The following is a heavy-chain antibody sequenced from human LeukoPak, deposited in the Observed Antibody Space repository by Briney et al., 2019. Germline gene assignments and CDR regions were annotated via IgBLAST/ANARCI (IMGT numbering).Heavy chain of an antibody. J-gene: IGHJ4*02. CDR1: GFSTNSYW. CDR3: ARDYWYNSGYYSVFDY. D-gene: IGHD3-22*01. Sequence: GGSLRLSCAVSGFSTNSYWLSWVRQTPGKGLEWVANIKEDGSETYYVESVEGRFTISRNSAKNSLFLQMSSLRAEDTAVYYCARDYWYNSGYYSVFDYWGQGTLVTVSS. V-gene: IGHV3-7*01. CDR2: IKEDGSET.